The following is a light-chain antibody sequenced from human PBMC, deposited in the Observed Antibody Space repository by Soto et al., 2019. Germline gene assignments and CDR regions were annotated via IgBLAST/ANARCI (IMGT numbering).Light chain of an antibody. Sequence: AIQLTQSPSSLSASVGDRVTITCRASQGISSALAWYQQKPGKAPKLLIYDASSLESGVPSRFSGSGSGTDFTLTISSLQPEDFAPYYCQQFNSYPLTLGQGTRLEIK. CDR2: DAS. V-gene: IGKV1-13*02. CDR1: QGISSA. J-gene: IGKJ5*01. CDR3: QQFNSYPLT.